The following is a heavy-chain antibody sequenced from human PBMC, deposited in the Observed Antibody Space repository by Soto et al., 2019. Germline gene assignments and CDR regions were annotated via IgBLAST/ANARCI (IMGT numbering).Heavy chain of an antibody. D-gene: IGHD3-10*01. V-gene: IGHV3-23*01. CDR3: ARESNVGEPYYYYYGMDV. CDR1: GFSFSNYA. J-gene: IGHJ6*02. CDR2: ISGGGGST. Sequence: PGGSLRLSCAASGFSFSNYAMNWVRQAPGKGLEWVSAISGGGGSTYYADSVKGRFIISRHNSKNTLYLQMNSLRAEDTAVYYCARESNVGEPYYYYYGMDVWGQGTTVTVSS.